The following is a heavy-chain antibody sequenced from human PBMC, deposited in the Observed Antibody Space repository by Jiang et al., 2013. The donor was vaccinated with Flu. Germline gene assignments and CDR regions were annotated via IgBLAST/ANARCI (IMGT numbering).Heavy chain of an antibody. D-gene: IGHD2-2*01. Sequence: AVISYDGSNKYYADSVKGRFTISRDNSKNTLYLQMNSLRAEDTAVYYCAKAMGKFVVVPAAMIERSDAFDIWGQGTMVTVSS. CDR3: AKAMGKFVVVPAAMIERSDAFDI. V-gene: IGHV3-30-3*02. J-gene: IGHJ3*02. CDR2: ISYDGSNK.